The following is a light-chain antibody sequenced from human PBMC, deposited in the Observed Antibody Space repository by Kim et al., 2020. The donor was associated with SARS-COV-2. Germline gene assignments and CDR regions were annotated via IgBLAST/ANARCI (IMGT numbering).Light chain of an antibody. Sequence: GQSFTISCTGTSGDVGAYNYVSWYQQHPGKAPKLMISDVSNRPSGVSNRFSGSKSGNTASLTISGLQAEDEADYYCSSYASSTTVVFGGGTQLTVL. J-gene: IGLJ2*01. CDR1: SGDVGAYNY. CDR3: SSYASSTTVV. V-gene: IGLV2-14*03. CDR2: DVS.